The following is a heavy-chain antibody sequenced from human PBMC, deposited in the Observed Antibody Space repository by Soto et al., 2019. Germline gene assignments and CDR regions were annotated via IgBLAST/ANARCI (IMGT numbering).Heavy chain of an antibody. V-gene: IGHV4-34*01. Sequence: SETLSLTFTVYVGSFSGYYWSWILQPPVKGLEWIGEINHTGSTNYNPSLKSRVTISVDTSKKQFSLKLSSVTAADTAVYYCASGGLLTGYRSYYYGMAVWGQGTTVTVSS. D-gene: IGHD3-9*01. CDR2: INHTGST. J-gene: IGHJ6*02. CDR3: ASGGLLTGYRSYYYGMAV. CDR1: VGSFSGYY.